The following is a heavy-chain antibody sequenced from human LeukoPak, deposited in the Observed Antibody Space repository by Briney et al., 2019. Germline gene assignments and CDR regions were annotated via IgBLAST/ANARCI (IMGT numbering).Heavy chain of an antibody. D-gene: IGHD1-26*01. J-gene: IGHJ4*02. CDR3: ATHSGGSYWYDY. CDR2: FDPEDGET. V-gene: IGHV1-24*01. Sequence: ASVKVSCKVSRYTLTELSMHWVRQAPGKGLEWMGGFDPEDGETIYAQKFQGRVTMTEDTSTDTAYMELSSLRSEDTAVYYCATHSGGSYWYDYWGQGTLVTVSS. CDR1: RYTLTELS.